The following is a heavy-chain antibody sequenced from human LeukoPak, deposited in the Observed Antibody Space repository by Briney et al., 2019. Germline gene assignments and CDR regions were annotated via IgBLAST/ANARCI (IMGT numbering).Heavy chain of an antibody. J-gene: IGHJ4*02. CDR2: ISAYNGNT. Sequence: ASVTVSRKASGYTFTSYGISWVRQAPGQGLEWMGWISAYNGNTNYAQKLQGRVTMTTDTSTSTAYMELRSLRSDDTAVYYCARDPGFWSGFPYYFDYWGQGTLVTVSS. D-gene: IGHD3-3*01. CDR1: GYTFTSYG. V-gene: IGHV1-18*01. CDR3: ARDPGFWSGFPYYFDY.